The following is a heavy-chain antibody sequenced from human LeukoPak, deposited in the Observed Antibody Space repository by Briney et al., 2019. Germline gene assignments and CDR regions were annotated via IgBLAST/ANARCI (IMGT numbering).Heavy chain of an antibody. D-gene: IGHD1-26*01. CDR2: ISYDGGNK. J-gene: IGHJ4*01. CDR1: GFTFSSYA. V-gene: IGHV3-30-3*01. CDR3: ASSGSYRFDY. Sequence: GGSLRLSCAASGFTFSSYAMHWVRQAPGKGLEWVAVISYDGGNKYYADSVKGRFTTSRDNSKNTLYLQMNSLRAEDTAVYYCASSGSYRFDYWGQGTLVTVSS.